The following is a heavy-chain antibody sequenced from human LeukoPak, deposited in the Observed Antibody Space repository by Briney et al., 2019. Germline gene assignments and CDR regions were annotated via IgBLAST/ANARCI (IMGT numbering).Heavy chain of an antibody. CDR1: GFTFSSYA. CDR2: ISYDGSNK. CDR3: ARGRYSGTYYYFDY. D-gene: IGHD1-26*01. J-gene: IGHJ4*02. Sequence: PGGSLRLSCAASGFTFSSYAMHWVRQAPGKGLEWVAVISYDGSNKYYADSVKGRFTISRDNAKNTLYLQMNSLSAEDTAVYYCARGRYSGTYYYFDYWGQGTLVTVSS. V-gene: IGHV3-30*14.